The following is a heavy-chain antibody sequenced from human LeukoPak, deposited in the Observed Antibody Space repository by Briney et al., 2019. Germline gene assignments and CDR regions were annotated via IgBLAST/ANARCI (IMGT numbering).Heavy chain of an antibody. D-gene: IGHD3-22*01. V-gene: IGHV4-59*08. CDR3: ARHLAPSSGYLTLDY. CDR1: GGSISPYY. J-gene: IGHJ4*02. Sequence: SETLSLTCTVSGGSISPYYWSWIRQSPGKGLEWIAHIYYYGITSHNPSLKSRLTISVDTSKNQFSLKLSSVTAADTAVYYCARHLAPSSGYLTLDYWGQGALVTVSS. CDR2: IYYYGIT.